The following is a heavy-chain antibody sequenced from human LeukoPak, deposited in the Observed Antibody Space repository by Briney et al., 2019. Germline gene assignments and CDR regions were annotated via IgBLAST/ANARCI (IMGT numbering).Heavy chain of an antibody. J-gene: IGHJ4*02. Sequence: GMSLRLSCAASGFSFSSYGMHWVRQAPGKGLEWVALIWYGGTNKYYGDSVKGRFTISRDNSKNTLYLQMSSLRAEDTAVYYCARDRSGFYSVDYWGQGTLVTVSS. D-gene: IGHD5-12*01. CDR1: GFSFSSYG. CDR3: ARDRSGFYSVDY. CDR2: IWYGGTNK. V-gene: IGHV3-33*08.